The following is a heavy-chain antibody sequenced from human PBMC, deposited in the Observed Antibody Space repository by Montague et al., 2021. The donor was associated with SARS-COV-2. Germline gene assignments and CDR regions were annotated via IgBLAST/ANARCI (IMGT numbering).Heavy chain of an antibody. CDR1: GDSVASNIAT. CDR2: TYNRSTWYN. J-gene: IGHJ4*02. V-gene: IGHV6-1*01. CDR3: ARIPVGSKYYFDF. D-gene: IGHD2-2*01. Sequence: CAISGDSVASNIATWNCIRQSPSRGLEWLGRTYNRSTWYNDYAESVKSRITIDPDTSKHQFSLHLNSVTPEDTAVYYCARIPVGSKYYFDFWGQGTLVTVSS.